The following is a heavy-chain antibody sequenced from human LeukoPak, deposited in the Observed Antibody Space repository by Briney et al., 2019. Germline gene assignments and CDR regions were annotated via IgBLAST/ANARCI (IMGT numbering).Heavy chain of an antibody. J-gene: IGHJ4*02. V-gene: IGHV3-66*01. CDR2: IYSGGST. Sequence: PGGSLRLSCAASGFTVSSNYMSWVRQAPGKGLEWVSVIYSGGSTYYADSVKGRFTISRDNSKNTLYLQMNSLRAEDTAVYYCARDAPLLPKSFDYWAREPWSPSPQ. D-gene: IGHD3-22*01. CDR1: GFTVSSNY. CDR3: ARDAPLLPKSFDY.